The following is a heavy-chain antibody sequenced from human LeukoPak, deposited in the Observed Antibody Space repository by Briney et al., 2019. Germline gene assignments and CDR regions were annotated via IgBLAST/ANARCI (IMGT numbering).Heavy chain of an antibody. CDR3: ARESGGGYSYGRGDY. CDR1: GGTFSSYA. V-gene: IGHV1-69*05. J-gene: IGHJ4*02. CDR2: IIPIFGTA. D-gene: IGHD5-18*01. Sequence: GASVKVSCKASGGTFSSYAISWVRQAPGQGLEWMGGIIPIFGTANYAQKFQGRVTITTDESTSTAYMELSRLRSDDTAVYYCARESGGGYSYGRGDYWGQGTLVTVSS.